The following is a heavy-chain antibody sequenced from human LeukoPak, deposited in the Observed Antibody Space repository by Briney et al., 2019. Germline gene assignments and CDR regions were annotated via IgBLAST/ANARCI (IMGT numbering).Heavy chain of an antibody. D-gene: IGHD3-22*01. V-gene: IGHV3-7*05. J-gene: IGHJ4*02. Sequence: GGSLRLSCAASGFTFSTYLMTWVRQAPGKGLEWVATIKHDGSVTYYVGSVRGRFTISRDNAKNSLYLQMNSLRAEDTALYYCARGLYYYDSSGYYYLGYWGQGTLVTVSS. CDR2: IKHDGSVT. CDR1: GFTFSTYL. CDR3: ARGLYYYDSSGYYYLGY.